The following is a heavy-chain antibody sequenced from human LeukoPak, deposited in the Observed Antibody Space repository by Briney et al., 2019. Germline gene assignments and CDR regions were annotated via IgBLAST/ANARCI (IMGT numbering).Heavy chain of an antibody. J-gene: IGHJ4*02. V-gene: IGHV4-61*02. D-gene: IGHD7-27*01. Sequence: KPSQTLSLTCTVSGGSISSGSYYWSWIRQPAGKGLEWIGRIYTSGSTNYNPSLKSRVTISADTSKNQFSLKLISVTAADTAVYYCASRKLGNDYWGRGTLVTVSS. CDR3: ASRKLGNDY. CDR2: IYTSGST. CDR1: GGSISSGSYY.